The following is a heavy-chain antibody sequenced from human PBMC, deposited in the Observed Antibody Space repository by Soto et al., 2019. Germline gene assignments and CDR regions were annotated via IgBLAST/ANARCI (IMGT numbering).Heavy chain of an antibody. J-gene: IGHJ6*03. V-gene: IGHV7-4-1*01. CDR3: ARGGDSSSWHLVSSYYYYMDD. Sequence: ASVKVSCKASGYTFTSYAMNWVRQAPGQGLEWMGWINTNTGNPTYAQGVTGRFVFSLDTSVSTAYLQICSLKAEDTAVYYCARGGDSSSWHLVSSYYYYMDDWGKGTTVTVPS. D-gene: IGHD6-13*01. CDR2: INTNTGNP. CDR1: GYTFTSYA.